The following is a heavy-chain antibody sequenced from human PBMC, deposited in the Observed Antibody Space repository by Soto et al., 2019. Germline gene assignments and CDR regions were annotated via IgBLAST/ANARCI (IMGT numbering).Heavy chain of an antibody. J-gene: IGHJ4*01. D-gene: IGHD3-3*01. CDR1: GGSISSSSYY. CDR3: ARPSTRVGVVSIHY. V-gene: IGHV4-39*01. Sequence: QLQLQESVPGLVKPSEPLSLTCTVSGGSISSSSYYWGWIRQPPGKGLEWIGSIYYSGSTYYIPSLKSRVTISVDTSKIQFSLKLSSVTAADTAVYYCARPSTRVGVVSIHYWGHGTLVTVSS. CDR2: IYYSGST.